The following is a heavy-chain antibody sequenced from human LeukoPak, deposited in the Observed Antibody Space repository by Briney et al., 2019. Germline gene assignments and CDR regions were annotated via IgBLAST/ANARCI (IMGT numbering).Heavy chain of an antibody. CDR2: IIPIFGTA. D-gene: IGHD3-22*01. CDR3: ARALGYYYDSSGYRGNWFDP. J-gene: IGHJ5*02. CDR1: GGTFSSYA. Sequence: GASVKVSCKASGGTFSSYALSWVRQAPGQGLEWMGGIIPIFGTANYAQKFQGRVTITTDESTSTAYMELSSLRSEDTAVYCCARALGYYYDSSGYRGNWFDPWGQGTLVTVSS. V-gene: IGHV1-69*05.